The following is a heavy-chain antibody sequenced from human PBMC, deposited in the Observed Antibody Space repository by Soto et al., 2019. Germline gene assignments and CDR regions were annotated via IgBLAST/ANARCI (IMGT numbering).Heavy chain of an antibody. J-gene: IGHJ4*02. CDR2: INSDGSST. D-gene: IGHD2-2*01. V-gene: IGHV3-74*01. Sequence: QLVESGGGLVQPGGSLRLSCAASGFSFSNYWMHWVRQVPGKGLVWVSVINSDGSSTRNADSVKGRFTISRDNAKNTRYLQRNSLRAEDTAVYYCARGGGYCSSTSCPYVVDYWGQGTRVTVSS. CDR3: ARGGGYCSSTSCPYVVDY. CDR1: GFSFSNYW.